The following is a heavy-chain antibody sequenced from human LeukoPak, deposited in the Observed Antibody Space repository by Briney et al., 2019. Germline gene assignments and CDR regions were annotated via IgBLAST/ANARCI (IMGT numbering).Heavy chain of an antibody. CDR3: ARHFYGSGTYYHFDY. J-gene: IGHJ4*02. Sequence: GSSVKVSCKASGGTFSSYAISWVRPAPGQGPEWMGWISAYNGNTNYAQKLQGRATMTTDTSTSTAHMELRSLRSDDTAVYYCARHFYGSGTYYHFDYWGQGTLVTVSS. CDR1: GGTFSSYA. D-gene: IGHD3-10*01. CDR2: ISAYNGNT. V-gene: IGHV1-18*01.